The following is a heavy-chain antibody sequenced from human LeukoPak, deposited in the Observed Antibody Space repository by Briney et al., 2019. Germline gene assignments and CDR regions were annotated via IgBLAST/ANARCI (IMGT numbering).Heavy chain of an antibody. CDR1: GFKFDDYG. CDR2: IYTIGTT. V-gene: IGHV4-59*10. J-gene: IGHJ4*02. CDR3: GRQGYTASYYFVDY. D-gene: IGHD3-10*01. Sequence: GSLRLSCAASGFKFDDYGMSWVRQAPGKGLEWIGRIYTIGTTHYSPSLKSRLTMSIDTSKNQFSLKLRSVTAADTAVYYCGRQGYTASYYFVDYWSQGTLITVSS.